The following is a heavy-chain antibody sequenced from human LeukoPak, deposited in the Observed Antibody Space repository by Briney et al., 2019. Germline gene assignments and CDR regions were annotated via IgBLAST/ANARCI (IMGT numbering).Heavy chain of an antibody. CDR3: ARQSCSSTSCPFDY. CDR1: GGSFSGYY. Sequence: SETLSLTCAVYGGSFSGYYWGWIRQPPGKGLEWIGSIYYSGSTYYNPSLKSRVTISVDTSKKQFSLKLSSVTAADTAVYYCARQSCSSTSCPFDYWGQGTLVTVSS. CDR2: IYYSGST. V-gene: IGHV4-39*01. D-gene: IGHD2-2*01. J-gene: IGHJ4*02.